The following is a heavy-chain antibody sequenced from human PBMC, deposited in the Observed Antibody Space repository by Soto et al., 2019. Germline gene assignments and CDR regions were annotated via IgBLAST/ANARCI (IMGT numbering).Heavy chain of an antibody. CDR3: ARDRTSIAARHYYYGMDV. Sequence: ASVKVSCKASGYTFTSYGISWVRQAPGQGLEWMGWISAYNGNTNYAQKLQGRVTMTTDTSTSTAYMELRSLRSDDTAVYYCARDRTSIAARHYYYGMDVWGQGTTVTAP. CDR1: GYTFTSYG. CDR2: ISAYNGNT. V-gene: IGHV1-18*01. J-gene: IGHJ6*02. D-gene: IGHD6-6*01.